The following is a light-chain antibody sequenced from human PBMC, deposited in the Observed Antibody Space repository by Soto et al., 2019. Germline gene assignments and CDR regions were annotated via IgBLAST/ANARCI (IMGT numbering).Light chain of an antibody. J-gene: IGLJ2*01. CDR1: SSNIGSNY. Sequence: QLVLTQPPSASGTPGQRVTISCSGSSSNIGSNYVYWYQQLPGTAPQLLIYRNSERPSGVPDRFSGSESGTSAALASSGLRSEDEADYYCAAWDESLSGVVFGGGTKLTVL. CDR3: AAWDESLSGVV. V-gene: IGLV1-47*01. CDR2: RNS.